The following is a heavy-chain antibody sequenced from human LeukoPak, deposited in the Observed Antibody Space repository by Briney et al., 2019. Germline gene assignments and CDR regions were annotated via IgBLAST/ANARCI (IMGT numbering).Heavy chain of an antibody. Sequence: GSSVKVSCKASGGTFSSYAISWVRQAPGQGLEWRGRIIPIFGTANYAQKFQGRVTITTDESTSTAYMELSSLRSEDTAVYYCATPDYGDWGYAFDIWGQGTMVTVSS. D-gene: IGHD4-17*01. J-gene: IGHJ3*02. CDR2: IIPIFGTA. CDR1: GGTFSSYA. CDR3: ATPDYGDWGYAFDI. V-gene: IGHV1-69*05.